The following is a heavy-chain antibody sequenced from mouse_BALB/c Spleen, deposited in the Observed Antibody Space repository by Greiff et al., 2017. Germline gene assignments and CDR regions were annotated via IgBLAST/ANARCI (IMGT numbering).Heavy chain of an antibody. CDR3: ARHDGYYYFDY. CDR2: ISSGGSYT. J-gene: IGHJ2*01. Sequence: EVQVVESGGGLVKPGGSLKLSCAASGFTFSSYAMSWVRQTPEKRLEWVATISSGGSYTYYPDSVKGRFTISRDNAKNTLYPQMSSLRAEDTAMYYCARHDGYYYFDYWGQGTTLTVSS. CDR1: GFTFSSYA. V-gene: IGHV5-9-3*01. D-gene: IGHD2-3*01.